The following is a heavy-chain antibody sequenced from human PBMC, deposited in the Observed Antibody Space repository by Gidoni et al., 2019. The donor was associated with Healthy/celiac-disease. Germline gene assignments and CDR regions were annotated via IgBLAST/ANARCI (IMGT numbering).Heavy chain of an antibody. CDR1: DGSFSGYY. D-gene: IGHD2-2*02. V-gene: IGHV4-34*01. CDR2: INHSGST. J-gene: IGHJ6*03. Sequence: QVQLQQWGAGLLKPSETLSLTCAVSDGSFSGYYWSWIRQPPGKGLEWIGEINHSGSTNYNPSLKSRVTISVDTSKNQFSLKLSSVTAADTAVYYCARARKYCSSTSCYRPRGYYYYYMDVWGKGTTVTVSS. CDR3: ARARKYCSSTSCYRPRGYYYYYMDV.